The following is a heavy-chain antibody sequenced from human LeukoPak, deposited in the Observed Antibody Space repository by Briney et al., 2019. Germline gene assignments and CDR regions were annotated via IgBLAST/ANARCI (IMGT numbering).Heavy chain of an antibody. D-gene: IGHD3-16*01. CDR3: GNSRGSYV. V-gene: IGHV3-21*01. CDR1: GFTFNTYT. J-gene: IGHJ4*02. Sequence: PGGSLRLSCAASGFTFNTYTMNWVRQTPGKGLEWVSSIGSISDYVSYADSVKGRFTISRDNAKNSVYLQMNSLRVEDMGVYNCGNSRGSYVWGQGTLVTVSS. CDR2: IGSISDYV.